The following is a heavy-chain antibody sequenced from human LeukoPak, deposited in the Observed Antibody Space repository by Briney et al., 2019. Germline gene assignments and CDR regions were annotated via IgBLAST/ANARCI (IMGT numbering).Heavy chain of an antibody. CDR1: GGSISSSSYY. J-gene: IGHJ4*02. V-gene: IGHV4-39*01. CDR2: IYYNGST. D-gene: IGHD1-26*01. CDR3: ARRMAWEPFDY. Sequence: SETLSLTCTVSGGSISSSSYYWGWIRQPPGKGLEWIGSIYYNGSTYYNPSLKSRVTISVDTPKNQFSLKLSSVTAADTAVYYCARRMAWEPFDYWGQGTLVTVSS.